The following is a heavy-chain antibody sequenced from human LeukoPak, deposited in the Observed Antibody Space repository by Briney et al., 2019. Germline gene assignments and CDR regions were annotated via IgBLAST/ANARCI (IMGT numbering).Heavy chain of an antibody. D-gene: IGHD1-1*01. J-gene: IGHJ3*02. CDR2: ISGSGARI. CDR1: GPTISSSG. V-gene: IGHV3-23*01. Sequence: GGSLRLSCAASGPTISSSGMSWVRQAPGKGLEWVSAISGSGARIHYADSMRGRSTISRDTTKDTLYLQMNRLRADDTAVYYCARDGLNDRSWDNDGFDMWGQGTMVTVSS. CDR3: ARDGLNDRSWDNDGFDM.